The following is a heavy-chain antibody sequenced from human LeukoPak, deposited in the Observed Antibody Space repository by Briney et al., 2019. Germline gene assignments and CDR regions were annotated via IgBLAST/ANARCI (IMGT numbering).Heavy chain of an antibody. J-gene: IGHJ4*02. CDR3: ARDASNYYYDSSGYYPFDY. V-gene: IGHV1-69*04. CDR1: GGTFSSYT. CDR2: IIPILGIA. D-gene: IGHD3-22*01. Sequence: SAKVSCKASGGTFSSYTISWVRQAPGQGLEWTGRIIPILGIANYAQKFQGRVTITADKSTSTAYMELSSLRSEDTAVYYCARDASNYYYDSSGYYPFDYWGQGTLVTVSS.